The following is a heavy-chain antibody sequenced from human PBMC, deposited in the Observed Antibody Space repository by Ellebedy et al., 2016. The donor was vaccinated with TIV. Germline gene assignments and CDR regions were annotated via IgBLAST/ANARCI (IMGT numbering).Heavy chain of an antibody. CDR1: GFTFSSYW. V-gene: IGHV3-7*01. D-gene: IGHD6-19*01. CDR3: ARGQAVAGSHVDY. CDR2: IKQDGSEK. Sequence: GESLKISCAASGFTFSSYWMSWVRQAPGKGLEWVANIKQDGSEKYYVDSVKGRFTISRDNAKNSLYLEMKSLKVEDTAVYYCARGQAVAGSHVDYWGQGTLVTVSS. J-gene: IGHJ4*02.